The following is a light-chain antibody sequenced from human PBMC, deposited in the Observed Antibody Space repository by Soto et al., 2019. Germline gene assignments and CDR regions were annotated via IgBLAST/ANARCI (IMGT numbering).Light chain of an antibody. Sequence: DSQMTQSPSTLSASVGDIVTIPCRASQSISSWLAWYQQKPWKDPKLLIYDASSLESGAPSRFSGRGSGTEFTLTISSLQPDDFATSYCQQYNSYSYTFGQGTKLEIK. CDR1: QSISSW. CDR2: DAS. J-gene: IGKJ2*01. CDR3: QQYNSYSYT. V-gene: IGKV1-5*01.